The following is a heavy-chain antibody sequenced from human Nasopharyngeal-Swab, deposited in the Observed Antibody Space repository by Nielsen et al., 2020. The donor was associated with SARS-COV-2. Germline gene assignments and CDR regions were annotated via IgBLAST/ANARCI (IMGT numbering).Heavy chain of an antibody. V-gene: IGHV3-30*04. CDR2: ISYDGSNK. Sequence: GESLKISCAASGFTFSSYAMHLVRQAPGKGLEWVAVISYDGSNKYYADSVKGRFTISRDNSKNTLYLQMNSLRAEDTAVYYCARAPGIAAAGTAVDYYYYYGMDVWGQGTTVTVSS. J-gene: IGHJ6*02. CDR1: GFTFSSYA. CDR3: ARAPGIAAAGTAVDYYYYYGMDV. D-gene: IGHD6-13*01.